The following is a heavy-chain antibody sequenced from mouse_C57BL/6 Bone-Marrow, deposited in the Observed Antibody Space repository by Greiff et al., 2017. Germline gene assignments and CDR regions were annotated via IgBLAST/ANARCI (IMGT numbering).Heavy chain of an antibody. J-gene: IGHJ4*01. V-gene: IGHV5-6*01. Sequence: EVQLVESGGDLVKPGGSLKLSCAASGFTFSSYGMSWVRQTPDKRLEWVATISSGGSYTYYPDSVKGRFTISRDNAKNTLYLQMSSLKSEDTAMYYCATIYYAMDYWGQGTSVTVSS. D-gene: IGHD2-12*01. CDR3: ATIYYAMDY. CDR1: GFTFSSYG. CDR2: ISSGGSYT.